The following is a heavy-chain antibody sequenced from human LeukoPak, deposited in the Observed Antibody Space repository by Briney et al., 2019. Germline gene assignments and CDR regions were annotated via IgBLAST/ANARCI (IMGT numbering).Heavy chain of an antibody. CDR1: GYTFTGYY. V-gene: IGHV1-2*02. CDR3: ARALRSGSYYEVDY. D-gene: IGHD1-26*01. J-gene: IGHJ4*02. CDR2: INPNSGGT. Sequence: ASVKVSCKASGYTFTGYYMHWVRQAPGQGLEWMGWINPNSGGTKYAQKFQGRVTMTRDTSISTAYMELSRLRSEDTAVYHCARALRSGSYYEVDYWGQGTLVTVSS.